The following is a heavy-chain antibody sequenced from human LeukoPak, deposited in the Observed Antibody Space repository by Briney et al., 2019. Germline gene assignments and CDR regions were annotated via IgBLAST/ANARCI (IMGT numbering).Heavy chain of an antibody. J-gene: IGHJ4*02. D-gene: IGHD5-12*01. Sequence: ASVKVSCKASGYTFTGQDMHRVRQAPGQGLEWMGWINPNTGGTNYAQKFQGRVTMTRDTTISTAYMELSWLTSDDTAVYYCASYPRYMSSPPFDYWGQGTLVTVSS. V-gene: IGHV1-2*02. CDR2: INPNTGGT. CDR1: GYTFTGQD. CDR3: ASYPRYMSSPPFDY.